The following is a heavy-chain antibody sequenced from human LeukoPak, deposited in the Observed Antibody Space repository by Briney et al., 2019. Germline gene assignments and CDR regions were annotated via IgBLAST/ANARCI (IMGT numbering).Heavy chain of an antibody. CDR1: GFAFSSYA. CDR2: ISNDGSNK. Sequence: GGSLRLSCAASGFAFSSYAMHWVRQGPGKGLEWVAAISNDGSNKYYADSVKGRFTISRDNSKKTLYLQMNSLRAEDTAVYYCARDPVSIASQINSDYWGQGTLVTVSS. D-gene: IGHD2-15*01. J-gene: IGHJ4*02. V-gene: IGHV3-30-3*01. CDR3: ARDPVSIASQINSDY.